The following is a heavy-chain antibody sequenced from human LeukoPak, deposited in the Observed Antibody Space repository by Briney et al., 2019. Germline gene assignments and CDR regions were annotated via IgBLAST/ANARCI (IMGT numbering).Heavy chain of an antibody. V-gene: IGHV1-46*01. CDR2: INPSGRRT. J-gene: IGHJ4*02. CDR1: GYTFTSYY. D-gene: IGHD4/OR15-4a*01. CDR3: ARFDYGGNYPFDY. Sequence: ASVKVSCKASGYTFTSYYMHWVRQAPGQGLEWMVIINPSGRRTSYAQKFQGRVTMTRDTSTSTVYMELSSLRSEDTAVYYCARFDYGGNYPFDYWGQGTLVTVSS.